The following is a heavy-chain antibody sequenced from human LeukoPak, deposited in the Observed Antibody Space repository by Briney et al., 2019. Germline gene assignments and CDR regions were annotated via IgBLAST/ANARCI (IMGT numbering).Heavy chain of an antibody. J-gene: IGHJ4*02. CDR3: AKGGSSWYGDYSDY. CDR1: ALSSCHPT. V-gene: IGHV3-23*01. D-gene: IGHD6-13*01. CDR2: NIFSGGST. Sequence: GSLSLSPALSALSSCHPTISWGGGAPNTERRGLSGNIFSGGSTYYDASVKGRFTISRDNSKNTLDLQMSSLRVEDTAVYYCAKGGSSWYGDYSDYWGQGTLVTVSS.